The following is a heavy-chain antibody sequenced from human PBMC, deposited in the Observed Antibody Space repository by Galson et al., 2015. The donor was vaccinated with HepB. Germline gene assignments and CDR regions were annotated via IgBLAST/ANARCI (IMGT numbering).Heavy chain of an antibody. Sequence: SLRLSCAASGFTFSGYYMSWVRQAPGKGLEWVSAISGSGGSTYYADSVKGRFTISRDNSKNTLYLQMNSLRAEDTAVYYCAKDRRDTAMVTIYWGQGTLVTVSS. CDR2: ISGSGGST. D-gene: IGHD5-18*01. V-gene: IGHV3-23*01. CDR3: AKDRRDTAMVTIY. CDR1: GFTFSGYY. J-gene: IGHJ4*02.